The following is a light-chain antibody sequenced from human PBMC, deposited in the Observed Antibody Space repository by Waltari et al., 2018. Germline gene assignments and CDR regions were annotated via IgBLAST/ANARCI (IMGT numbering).Light chain of an antibody. Sequence: DIQMTQSPSSLSASLGDRVTITCRASRSISSYLNWYQQKPGKAPNLLIYGASTLQGGVPSRFSGSGSGTDFTLTISSLQPEDFATYYCQQSYSMPLTFGGGTKVEIK. CDR3: QQSYSMPLT. V-gene: IGKV1-39*01. CDR1: RSISSY. CDR2: GAS. J-gene: IGKJ4*01.